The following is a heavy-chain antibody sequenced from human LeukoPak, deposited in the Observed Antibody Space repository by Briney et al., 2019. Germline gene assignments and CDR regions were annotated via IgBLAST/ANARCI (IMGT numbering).Heavy chain of an antibody. Sequence: SETLSLTCNVSSGSIGSYYWSWIRQFPGKGLEWIGYIYYSGSTNYNPSLKSRVTISVDTSKNQFSLKLSSVTAADTAVYYCARGRYFDWSNDYWGQGTLVTVSS. CDR2: IYYSGST. V-gene: IGHV4-59*01. CDR3: ARGRYFDWSNDY. CDR1: SGSIGSYY. D-gene: IGHD3-9*01. J-gene: IGHJ4*02.